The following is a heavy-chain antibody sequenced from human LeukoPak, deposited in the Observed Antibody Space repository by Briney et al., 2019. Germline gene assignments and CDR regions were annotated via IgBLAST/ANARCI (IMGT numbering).Heavy chain of an antibody. D-gene: IGHD5-12*01. J-gene: IGHJ4*02. V-gene: IGHV1-46*01. CDR1: GYTFTSYY. CDR3: ARGGLRSGYEHNFDY. Sequence: ASVKVSCKASGYTFTSYYMHWVRQAPGQGLEWMGIINPSGDSTNYAQKFQGRVTMTRDTSTSTVYMELSSLRSEDTAVYYCARGGLRSGYEHNFDYWGQGTLVTVSS. CDR2: INPSGDST.